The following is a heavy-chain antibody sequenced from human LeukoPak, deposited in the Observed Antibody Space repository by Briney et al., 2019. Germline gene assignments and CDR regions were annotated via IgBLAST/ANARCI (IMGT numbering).Heavy chain of an antibody. CDR1: GYTFTNYY. V-gene: IGHV1-69*13. J-gene: IGHJ6*03. Sequence: SVKVSCKASGYTFTNYYIHWVRQAPGQGLEWMGGIIPIFGTANYAQKFQGRVTITADESTSTAYMELSSLRSEDTAVYYCARGRGYCSSTSCYHPSYYYYYMDVWGKGTTVTVSS. D-gene: IGHD2-2*01. CDR3: ARGRGYCSSTSCYHPSYYYYYMDV. CDR2: IIPIFGTA.